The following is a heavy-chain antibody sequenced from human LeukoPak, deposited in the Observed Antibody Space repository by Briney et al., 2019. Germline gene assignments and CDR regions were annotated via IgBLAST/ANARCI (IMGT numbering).Heavy chain of an antibody. CDR2: INHSGST. V-gene: IGHV4-34*01. D-gene: IGHD5-24*01. Sequence: SETLSFTCAVYGGSFSGYYWSWIRQPPGKGLEWIGEINHSGSTNYNPSLKSRVTISVDTSKNQFSLKLSSVTAADTAVYYCARVRVPEATIKPLYFDYWGQGTLVTVSS. CDR1: GGSFSGYY. J-gene: IGHJ4*02. CDR3: ARVRVPEATIKPLYFDY.